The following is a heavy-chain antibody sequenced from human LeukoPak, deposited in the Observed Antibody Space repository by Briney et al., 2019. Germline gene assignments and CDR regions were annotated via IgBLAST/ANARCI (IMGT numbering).Heavy chain of an antibody. CDR2: INHSEST. J-gene: IGHJ5*02. CDR1: GGSFSGYY. D-gene: IGHD6-13*01. V-gene: IGHV4-34*01. CDR3: ARGRTWAAADFRPKNYNWFDP. Sequence: SETLSLTCAVYGGSFSGYYWSWIRQPPGKGLEWIGEINHSESTNYNPSLKSRVTISVDTSKNQFSLKLSSVTAADTAVYYCARGRTWAAADFRPKNYNWFDPWGQGTLVTVSS.